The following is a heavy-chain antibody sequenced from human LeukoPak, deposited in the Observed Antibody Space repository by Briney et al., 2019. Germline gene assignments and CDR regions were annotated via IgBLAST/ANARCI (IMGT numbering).Heavy chain of an antibody. CDR3: ASWGIAAANAFDI. J-gene: IGHJ3*02. D-gene: IGHD6-13*01. Sequence: PSETLSLTCTVSGGSIRSYYWSWIRQPAGGGLQWIGRIYASGSTTYNPTLKSRVTISVDKSKNQFSLKLSSVTAADTAVYYCASWGIAAANAFDIWGQGTMVTVSS. CDR2: IYASGST. CDR1: GGSIRSYY. V-gene: IGHV4-4*07.